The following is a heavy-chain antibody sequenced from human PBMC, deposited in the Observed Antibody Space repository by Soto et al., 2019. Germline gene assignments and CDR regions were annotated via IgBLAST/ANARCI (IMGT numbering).Heavy chain of an antibody. CDR2: IHHSGSA. D-gene: IGHD1-7*01. CDR1: GGSISSTNW. V-gene: IGHV4-4*02. CDR3: ARYSALSGTYYFDY. Sequence: QVQLQESGPGLVRPSGTLSLTCAVSGGSISSTNWWSWVRQTPGRGLGWIAEIHHSGSANYNPSPKRRVTISVDKSKNHFSLKLSSVTAADTAVYPCARYSALSGTYYFDYWGQGTLVTVSS. J-gene: IGHJ4*02.